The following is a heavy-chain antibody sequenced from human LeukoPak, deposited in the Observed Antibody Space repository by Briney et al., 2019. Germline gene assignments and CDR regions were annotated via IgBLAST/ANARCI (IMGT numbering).Heavy chain of an antibody. CDR3: ARVRGTPYNRFLGYFQH. CDR1: GFTVSNNY. J-gene: IGHJ1*01. CDR2: IYSGGST. V-gene: IGHV3-53*01. Sequence: GGSLRLSCAASGFTVSNNYMSWVRQAPGKGLEWVSVIYSGGSTYYADSVKGRFTISRDNSKNTLYLQMNSLRAEDTAVYYCARVRGTPYNRFLGYFQHWGQGTLVTVSS. D-gene: IGHD3/OR15-3a*01.